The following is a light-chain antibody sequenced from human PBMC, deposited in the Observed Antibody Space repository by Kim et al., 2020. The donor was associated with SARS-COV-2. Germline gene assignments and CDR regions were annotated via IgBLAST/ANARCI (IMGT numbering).Light chain of an antibody. CDR2: WAS. Sequence: DIVMTQSPDSLAVSLGERATIHCKSSQSVLYSSNNKNYFGWYQQKPGQAPKLLIYWASTRESGVPDRFSGSGSGTDFTLTISSLQAEDVAVYYCQQYYSTPRTFGGGTRVEI. V-gene: IGKV4-1*01. CDR1: QSVLYSSNNKNY. J-gene: IGKJ4*01. CDR3: QQYYSTPRT.